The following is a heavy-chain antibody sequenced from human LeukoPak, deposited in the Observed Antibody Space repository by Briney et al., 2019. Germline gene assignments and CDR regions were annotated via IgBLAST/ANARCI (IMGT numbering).Heavy chain of an antibody. CDR1: GFTFSSYA. CDR3: AKGGAAAARYNWFDP. Sequence: GGSLRLSCAASGFTFSSYAMSWVRQAPGKGLKWVSAISGSGGSTYYADSVKGRLTISRDNSKNTLYLQMNSLRAEDTAVYYCAKGGAAAARYNWFDPWGQGTLVTVSS. D-gene: IGHD6-13*01. V-gene: IGHV3-23*01. J-gene: IGHJ5*02. CDR2: ISGSGGST.